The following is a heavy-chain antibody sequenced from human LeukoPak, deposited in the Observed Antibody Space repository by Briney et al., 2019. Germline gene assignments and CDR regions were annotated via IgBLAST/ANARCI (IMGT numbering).Heavy chain of an antibody. CDR2: ISSSSSYI. CDR1: GFTFSSYS. J-gene: IGHJ4*02. CDR3: AKSSSYSGYKGDLDY. Sequence: PRGSLRPSCAASGFTFSSYSMNWVRQAPGKGLEWVSSISSSSSYIYYADSVKGRFTISRDNAKNSLYLQMNSLRAEDTALYYCAKSSSYSGYKGDLDYWGQGTLVTVSS. D-gene: IGHD5-12*01. V-gene: IGHV3-21*04.